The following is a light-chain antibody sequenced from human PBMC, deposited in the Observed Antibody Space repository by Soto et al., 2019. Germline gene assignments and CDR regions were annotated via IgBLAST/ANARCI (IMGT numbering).Light chain of an antibody. V-gene: IGKV3-20*01. Sequence: EIVLTQSPGTLSLSPGERAALSCRASQSMSSSYLAWYQQKPGQAPRLLIYGASSRATGIPDRFSGSGSGTDFTLSISRLEPEDFAVYYCQQYSNSRWTFGQGNKVEIK. CDR2: GAS. J-gene: IGKJ1*01. CDR1: QSMSSSY. CDR3: QQYSNSRWT.